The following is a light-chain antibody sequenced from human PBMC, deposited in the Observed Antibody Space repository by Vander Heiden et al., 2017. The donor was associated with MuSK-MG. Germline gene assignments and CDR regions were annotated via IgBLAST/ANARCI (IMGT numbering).Light chain of an antibody. V-gene: IGLV1-40*01. CDR2: GNS. CDR3: QSYDSSLSGPVV. J-gene: IGLJ2*01. Sequence: QSVLTQPPSVSGAPGQRVTISCTVSSSNIGAGYDVHWYQQLPGTAPKLLIYGNSNRPSGVPDRCSGSKSGTSASLAITGLQAEDEADYYCQSYDSSLSGPVVVGGGTKLTVL. CDR1: SSNIGAGYD.